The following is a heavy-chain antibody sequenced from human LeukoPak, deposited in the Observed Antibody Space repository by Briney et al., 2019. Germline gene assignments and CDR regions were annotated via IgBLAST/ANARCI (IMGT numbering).Heavy chain of an antibody. CDR1: GFTFSNYA. D-gene: IGHD1-26*01. CDR3: ARDRGSTEFDY. V-gene: IGHV3-23*01. J-gene: IGHJ4*02. CDR2: ISGSASST. Sequence: TGGSLRLSCAASGFTFSNYAMSWVRQAPGKGLEWVSAISGSASSTYHADSVKGRFTISRDNAKNTLYLQMNSLRAEDTAVYYCARDRGSTEFDYWGQGTLVTVSS.